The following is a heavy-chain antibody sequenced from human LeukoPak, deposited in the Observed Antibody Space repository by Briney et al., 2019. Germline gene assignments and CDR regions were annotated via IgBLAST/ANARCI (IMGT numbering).Heavy chain of an antibody. CDR1: GGSVNGYY. D-gene: IGHD6-19*01. CDR3: ARGPRSGHHDY. J-gene: IGHJ4*02. V-gene: IGHV4-59*02. CDR2: IHYSGLT. Sequence: SETLSLTCTASGGSVNGYYWNWIRQPPGKGLEWIGFIHYSGLTVYSPSLQSRVTMSVDTSKNQFSLKLNSVTAADTAVYYCARGPRSGHHDYWGQGVLVTVSS.